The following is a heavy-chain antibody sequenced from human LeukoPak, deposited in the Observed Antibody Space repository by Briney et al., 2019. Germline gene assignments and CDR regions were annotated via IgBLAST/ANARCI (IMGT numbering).Heavy chain of an antibody. CDR3: ARAKTMVAPYDY. J-gene: IGHJ4*02. CDR1: GGSVSSYY. CDR2: IYYSGST. Sequence: PSETLSLTCTVSGGSVSSYYWSWIRQPPGKGLEWIGYIYYSGSTNYNPSLKSRVTRSVDTSKNQLSLKLSSVTAADTAVYYCARAKTMVAPYDYWGQGTLVTVSS. D-gene: IGHD4/OR15-4a*01. V-gene: IGHV4-59*02.